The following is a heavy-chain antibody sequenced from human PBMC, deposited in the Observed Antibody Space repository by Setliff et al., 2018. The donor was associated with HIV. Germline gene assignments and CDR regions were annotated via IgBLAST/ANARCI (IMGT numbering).Heavy chain of an antibody. CDR3: ARSTTAD. J-gene: IGHJ4*02. CDR1: GYTFTDYY. D-gene: IGHD4-17*01. CDR2: IYPNTGGT. V-gene: IGHV1-2*02. Sequence: ASVKVSCKASGYTFTDYYIHWVRQAPGQGLEWMGWIYPNTGGTNYAQKFQGRVTMTRDTSISAAYMELSRLRSDDTAVYYCARSTTADWGQGTMVTVSS.